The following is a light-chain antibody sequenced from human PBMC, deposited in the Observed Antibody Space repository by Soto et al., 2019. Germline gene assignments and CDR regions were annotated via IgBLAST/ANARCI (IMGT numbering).Light chain of an antibody. V-gene: IGKV3-20*01. J-gene: IGKJ5*01. CDR3: QQYSTPPIS. Sequence: EVDFAQSPGILSLSPGERATLSCRPSQFTSRYLSWYQQRPGQAPRLLIYGASSRATGIPDRFSGSGSGTDFTLTISRLEPEDFAAYYCQQYSTPPISFGQGTRLEIK. CDR1: QFTSRY. CDR2: GAS.